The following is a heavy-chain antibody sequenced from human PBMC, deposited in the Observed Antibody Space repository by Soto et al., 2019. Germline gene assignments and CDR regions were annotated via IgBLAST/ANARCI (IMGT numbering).Heavy chain of an antibody. CDR2: IRSKAYGGTT. V-gene: IGHV3-49*03. D-gene: IGHD2-15*01. J-gene: IGHJ4*02. CDR1: GFTFGDYA. CDR3: TTRVVVLAATPFDY. Sequence: EVQLVESGGGLVQPGRSLRLSCTASGFTFGDYAMSWFRQAPGRGLEWVGFIRSKAYGGTTEYAASVKGRLTISRDDSKSISYLQMNSLKTEHTAVYYCTTRVVVLAATPFDYWGQGTLVTVSS.